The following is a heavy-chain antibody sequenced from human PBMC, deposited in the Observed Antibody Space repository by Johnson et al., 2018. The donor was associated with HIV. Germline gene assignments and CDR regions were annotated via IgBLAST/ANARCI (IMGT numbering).Heavy chain of an antibody. CDR1: GFTISTFW. D-gene: IGHD1-1*01. CDR2: ISGDGSRT. V-gene: IGHV3-74*01. J-gene: IGHJ3*02. Sequence: VQLVESGGALVQPGGSLRLSCEVSGFTISTFWMHWVRQVPGKGLMWVSRISGDGSRTGYADSVKGRFTISRDNAKNSLYLQMNSLRAEDTALYYCARDSYLNDDAFDIWGQGTMVTVSS. CDR3: ARDSYLNDDAFDI.